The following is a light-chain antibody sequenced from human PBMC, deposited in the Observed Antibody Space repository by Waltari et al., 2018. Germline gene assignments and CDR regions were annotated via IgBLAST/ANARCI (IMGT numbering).Light chain of an antibody. CDR3: QSYDSYFVI. J-gene: IGLJ2*01. CDR2: ENS. CDR1: SPNIGAGFD. V-gene: IGLV1-40*01. Sequence: QSVLTQPPSVSGAPGQRVTISCTGSSPNIGAGFDVHWYQQFPGTAPKLLIYENSNRPSGVPDRFSGSKSGTSASLAITGLQAEDEADYYCQSYDSYFVIFGGGTKLTVL.